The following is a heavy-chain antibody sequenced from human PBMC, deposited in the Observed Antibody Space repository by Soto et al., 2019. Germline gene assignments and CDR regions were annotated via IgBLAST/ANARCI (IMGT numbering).Heavy chain of an antibody. Sequence: PSQTLSRTCAISGDSASSNSAAWNCIMQSPSRGLEWLGRTYYRSKWYNDYAVSVKSRITINPDTSKTQFSLQLNSVTPEDTAVYYCASGLGAPYYYYYMDVWRKGTTVTVSS. V-gene: IGHV6-1*01. CDR3: ASGLGAPYYYYYMDV. CDR1: GDSASSNSAA. CDR2: TYYRSKWYN. D-gene: IGHD4-17*01. J-gene: IGHJ6*03.